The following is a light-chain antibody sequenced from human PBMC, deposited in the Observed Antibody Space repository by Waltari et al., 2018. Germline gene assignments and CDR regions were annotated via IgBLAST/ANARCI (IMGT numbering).Light chain of an antibody. Sequence: DIQLTQSPSSLSASVGDRVTITRRASQNIRNDLNWYQPKPGKAPKLLIYTALTWQSGVTSRVSGIGSGSDVTLTINGLQTENFATYNCQQTNRVPLTFGGGTMVEIE. CDR3: QQTNRVPLT. V-gene: IGKV1-39*01. J-gene: IGKJ4*01. CDR1: QNIRND. CDR2: TAL.